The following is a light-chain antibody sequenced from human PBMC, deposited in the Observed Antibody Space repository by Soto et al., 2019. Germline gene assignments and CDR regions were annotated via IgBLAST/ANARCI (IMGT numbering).Light chain of an antibody. CDR1: SSDIASYKF. V-gene: IGLV2-14*01. Sequence: QSVLTQPASMSGSPGQSITISCTGTSSDIASYKFVSWFQHHPGKAPKLLIYEVNNRPSGISNRFSGSKSGNTASLTISGLQPEDEANYFCSSATNTDTLVVFGGGTKLTVL. CDR3: SSATNTDTLVV. J-gene: IGLJ2*01. CDR2: EVN.